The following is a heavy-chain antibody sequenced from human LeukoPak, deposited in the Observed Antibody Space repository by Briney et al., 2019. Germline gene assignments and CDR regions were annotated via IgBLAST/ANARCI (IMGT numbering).Heavy chain of an antibody. CDR2: INWHGGAT. V-gene: IGHV3-20*04. J-gene: IGHJ4*01. CDR3: ARTVGAHTAMVLH. D-gene: IGHD5-18*01. Sequence: RGALRLSCATPGFTLADSGMACVREIRGEGVEWVCRINWHGGATCSADYVSGRVTIYKDTAKNSLYLDMSSLRVDDTALCYCARTVGAHTAMVLHWGHGTLVTVSS. CDR1: GFTLADSG.